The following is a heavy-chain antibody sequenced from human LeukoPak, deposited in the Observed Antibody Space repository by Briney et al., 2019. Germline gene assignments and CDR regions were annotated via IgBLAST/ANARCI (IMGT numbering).Heavy chain of an antibody. CDR2: IIPIFGTA. V-gene: IGHV1-69*13. D-gene: IGHD3-22*01. CDR3: AGGGNYYDSSGYPLAFDY. CDR1: GGTFSSYA. Sequence: SVNVSCKASGGTFSSYAISWVRQAPGQGLEWMGGIIPIFGTANYAQEFQGRVTITADESTSTAYMELSSLRSEDTAVYYCAGGGNYYDSSGYPLAFDYWGQGTLVTVSS. J-gene: IGHJ4*02.